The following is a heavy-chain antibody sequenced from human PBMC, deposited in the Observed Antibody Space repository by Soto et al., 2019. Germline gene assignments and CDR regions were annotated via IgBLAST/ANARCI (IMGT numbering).Heavy chain of an antibody. CDR3: VMVDNYVTPTPQDV. CDR1: GYIFVNYG. Sequence: QVQLVQSGDEVKKPGASVKVSCKASGYIFVNYGIAWVRQAPRQGLEWMGWISPYTGNTHSASKVQGRLTMTTDTSTSTGYMDMGSLTSDDTAVYYCVMVDNYVTPTPQDVWGQGTTVTVSS. J-gene: IGHJ6*02. D-gene: IGHD3-16*01. CDR2: ISPYTGNT. V-gene: IGHV1-18*01.